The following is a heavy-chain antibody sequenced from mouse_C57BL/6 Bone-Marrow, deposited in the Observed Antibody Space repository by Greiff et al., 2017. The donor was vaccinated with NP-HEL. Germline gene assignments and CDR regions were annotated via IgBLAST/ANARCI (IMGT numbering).Heavy chain of an antibody. CDR1: GYTFTSYG. V-gene: IGHV1-81*01. CDR3: ARWGLGYYFDY. CDR2: IYPRSGNT. Sequence: QVQLQQSGAELARPGASVKLSCKASGYTFTSYGISWVKQRTGQGLEWIGEIYPRSGNTYYNEKFKGKATLTADKSSSTAYMELRSLTPEDSAVYFCARWGLGYYFDYWGQGTTLTVSS. J-gene: IGHJ2*01. D-gene: IGHD4-1*01.